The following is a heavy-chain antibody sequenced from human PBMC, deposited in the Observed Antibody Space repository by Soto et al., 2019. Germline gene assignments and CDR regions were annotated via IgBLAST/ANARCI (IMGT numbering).Heavy chain of an antibody. D-gene: IGHD4-17*01. Sequence: PGGSLRLSCAASGFTFSSYAMSWVRQAPGKGLEWVSAISGSGGSTYYADSVKGRFTISRDNSKNTLYLQMNSLRAEDTAVYYCAKATVVTPAVGMDVWGQGTTVTVSS. CDR3: AKATVVTPAVGMDV. CDR1: GFTFSSYA. V-gene: IGHV3-23*01. CDR2: ISGSGGST. J-gene: IGHJ6*02.